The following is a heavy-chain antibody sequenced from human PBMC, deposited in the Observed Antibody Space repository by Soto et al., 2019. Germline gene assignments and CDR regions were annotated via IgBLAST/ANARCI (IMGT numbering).Heavy chain of an antibody. Sequence: GGSLRLSCAASGFAFSTYSMHWVRQAPGKGLEWVAVISYDGSTTHYADSVKGRVIISRDNSENTLYLQMNRLRPEDTAVYYSPTGLPGFQSGDPFWGQGTLVTVSS. J-gene: IGHJ4*02. CDR1: GFAFSTYS. D-gene: IGHD2-21*01. V-gene: IGHV3-30-3*01. CDR3: PTGLPGFQSGDPF. CDR2: ISYDGSTT.